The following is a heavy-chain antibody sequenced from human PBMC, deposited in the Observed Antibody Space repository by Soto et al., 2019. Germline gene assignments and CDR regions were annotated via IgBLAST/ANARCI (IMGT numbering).Heavy chain of an antibody. J-gene: IGHJ4*02. CDR1: GYIFTTYW. Sequence: GESLKISCKTSGYIFTTYWIGWVRQMPGKGLEWMAIIYPGDSDTRYSPSFQGQVTISADKSITTAYLQWSSLKASDTAMYYCARHPLGTTGNFDNWGQGTLVTVSS. CDR3: ARHPLGTTGNFDN. V-gene: IGHV5-51*01. D-gene: IGHD1-1*01. CDR2: IYPGDSDT.